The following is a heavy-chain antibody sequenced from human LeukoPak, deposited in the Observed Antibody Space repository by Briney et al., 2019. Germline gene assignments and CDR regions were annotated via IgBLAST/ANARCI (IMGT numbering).Heavy chain of an antibody. CDR3: ARDFVWAEYNPYNWFDP. J-gene: IGHJ5*02. CDR2: ISYDGSSK. CDR1: GFTFSSYA. Sequence: GGSLRLSCAASGFTFSSYAMHWVRQAPGKGLEWVAVISYDGSSKYYADSVKGRFTISRDNSKNTLYLQMNSLRAEDTAVYYCARDFVWAEYNPYNWFDPWGQGTLVTVSS. V-gene: IGHV3-30-3*01. D-gene: IGHD1-14*01.